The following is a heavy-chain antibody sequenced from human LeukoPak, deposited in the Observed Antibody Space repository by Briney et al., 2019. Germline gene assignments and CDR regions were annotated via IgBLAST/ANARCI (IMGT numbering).Heavy chain of an antibody. D-gene: IGHD6-13*01. CDR3: ARDVFGEGIAAAGDAFYI. V-gene: IGHV1-18*01. CDR1: GYTFTSYG. J-gene: IGHJ3*02. CDR2: ISAYNGNT. Sequence: ASVKVSCKASGYTFTSYGISWVRQAPGQGLEWMGWISAYNGNTNYAQKLQGRVTMTTDTSTSTAYMELRSLRSDDTAVYYCARDVFGEGIAAAGDAFYIWGQGTMVTVSS.